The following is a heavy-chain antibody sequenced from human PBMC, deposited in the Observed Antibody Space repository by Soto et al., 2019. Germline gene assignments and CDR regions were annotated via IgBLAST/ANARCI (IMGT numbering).Heavy chain of an antibody. CDR2: IYPGDSDT. D-gene: IGHD6-19*01. CDR3: ARHVNLPLAGTGFDS. J-gene: IGHJ4*02. CDR1: GYSFISYW. Sequence: GESLKISCKGSGYSFISYWIGWVRQMPGKGLEWMGIIYPGDSDTGYSPAFQGQVTISADKSISSAYLQWSSLKASDTAVYYCARHVNLPLAGTGFDSWGRGTLVTVSS. V-gene: IGHV5-51*01.